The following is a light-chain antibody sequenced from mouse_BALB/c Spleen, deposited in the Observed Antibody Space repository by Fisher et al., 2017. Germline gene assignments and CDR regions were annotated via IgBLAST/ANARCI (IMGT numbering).Light chain of an antibody. CDR2: DTS. Sequence: IVITQTTAIMSASPGEKVTMTCSASSSVSYMHWYQQKSSTSPKLWIYDTSKLASGVPARFSGSGSGTSYSLTISRMEAEDAATYYCQQRSSYPWTFGGGTKLEIK. CDR3: QQRSSYPWT. CDR1: SSVSY. J-gene: IGKJ1*01. V-gene: IGKV4-57*01.